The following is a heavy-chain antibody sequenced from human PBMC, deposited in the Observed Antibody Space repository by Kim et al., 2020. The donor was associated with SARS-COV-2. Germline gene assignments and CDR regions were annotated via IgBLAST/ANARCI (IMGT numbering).Heavy chain of an antibody. CDR2: INHSGST. V-gene: IGHV4-34*01. CDR3: ARVWQQLVQNWFDP. Sequence: SETLSLTCAVYGGSFSGYYWSWIRQPPGKGLEWIGEINHSGSTNYNPSLKSRVTISVDTSKNQFSLKLSSVTAADTAVYYCARVWQQLVQNWFDPWGQGTLVTVSS. J-gene: IGHJ5*02. D-gene: IGHD6-13*01. CDR1: GGSFSGYY.